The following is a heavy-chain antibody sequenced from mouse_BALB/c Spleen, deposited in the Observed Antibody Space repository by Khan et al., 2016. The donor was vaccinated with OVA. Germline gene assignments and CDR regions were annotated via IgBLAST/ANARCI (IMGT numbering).Heavy chain of an antibody. CDR2: IDPKNGVT. Sequence: EVQLVESGPELVKPGASVKMSCKTSGYTFTEYTLHWVKQSHGKSLEWIGVIDPKNGVTSYNQKFKGKATLTVDKSSSTAYMEFRSLTSEDSAVYYCARDAGRYWGQGTSVTVSS. D-gene: IGHD3-3*01. CDR1: GYTFTEYT. J-gene: IGHJ4*01. V-gene: IGHV1-22*01. CDR3: ARDAGRY.